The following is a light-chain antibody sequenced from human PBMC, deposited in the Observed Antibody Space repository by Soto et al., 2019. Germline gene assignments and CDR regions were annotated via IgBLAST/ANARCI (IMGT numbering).Light chain of an antibody. V-gene: IGKV1-17*01. CDR3: LQHNSYPPP. J-gene: IGKJ4*01. CDR2: AAS. CDR1: QGIGSA. Sequence: DIQMTQSPSSLSASVGDRVTITCRASQGIGSALGWYQQKPRKAPKRLIYAASSLQSGVPSRYSGSGSGTHFTLSISSRQPEDFATYYYLQHNSYPPPFGGGTKVEI.